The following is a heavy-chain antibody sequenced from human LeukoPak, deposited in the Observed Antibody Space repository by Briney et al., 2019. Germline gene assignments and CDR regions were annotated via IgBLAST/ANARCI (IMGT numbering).Heavy chain of an antibody. D-gene: IGHD4-17*01. Sequence: SETLSLTCAVYGGSCSGYYWSWLRQPPGKGLEWFGEINHSGSTNYNPSLKSRVTISVDTSKNQFSLKLSSVTAADTAVYYCARAVYGDYGRSSYYYYMDVWGKGTTVTVSS. CDR3: ARAVYGDYGRSSYYYYMDV. CDR1: GGSCSGYY. V-gene: IGHV4-34*01. CDR2: INHSGST. J-gene: IGHJ6*03.